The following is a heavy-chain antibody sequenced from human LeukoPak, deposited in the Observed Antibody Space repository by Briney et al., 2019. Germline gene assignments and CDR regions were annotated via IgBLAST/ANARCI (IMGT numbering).Heavy chain of an antibody. CDR3: AKVEYSSSSWGYYYYYMDV. CDR1: GFTFSSYV. V-gene: IGHV3-30*18. D-gene: IGHD6-6*01. J-gene: IGHJ6*03. CDR2: ISYDGSNK. Sequence: GGSLRLSCAASGFTFSSYVMHWVRQAPGKGLEWVAIISYDGSNKYYADSVKGRFTISRDNSKNTLYLQMNSLRAEDTAVYYCAKVEYSSSSWGYYYYYMDVWGKGTTVTVSS.